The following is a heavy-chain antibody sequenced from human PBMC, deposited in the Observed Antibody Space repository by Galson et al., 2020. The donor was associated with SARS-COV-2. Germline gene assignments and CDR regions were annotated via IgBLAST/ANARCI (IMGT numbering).Heavy chain of an antibody. J-gene: IGHJ2*01. CDR3: ARRVRDGYQRNWYFDL. D-gene: IGHD2-2*01. CDR2: IDWDDDK. V-gene: IGHV2-70*01. CDR1: GFSLSTSGMC. Sequence: SGPTLVTPTQTLTLTCTFSGFSLSTSGMCVSWIRQPPGKALEWLALIDWDDDKYYSTSLKTRLTISKDNSKNQVVLKMTNMDPVDTATYYCARRVRDGYQRNWYFDLWGRGTLVTVSS.